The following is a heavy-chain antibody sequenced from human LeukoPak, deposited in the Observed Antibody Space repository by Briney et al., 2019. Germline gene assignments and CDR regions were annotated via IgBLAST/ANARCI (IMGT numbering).Heavy chain of an antibody. V-gene: IGHV3-53*01. CDR3: ARVGDHYHWNLDL. CDR2: LYSGGTT. D-gene: IGHD3-10*01. CDR1: GFTVGTKY. Sequence: GGSLRLSCAASGFTVGTKYMNWVRQAPGKGLEWVSILYSGGTTYYADSVKGRFTISRDTSKNTVSLQMNSLRAEDTAVYFCARVGDHYHWNLDLWGRGTLVTVSS. J-gene: IGHJ2*01.